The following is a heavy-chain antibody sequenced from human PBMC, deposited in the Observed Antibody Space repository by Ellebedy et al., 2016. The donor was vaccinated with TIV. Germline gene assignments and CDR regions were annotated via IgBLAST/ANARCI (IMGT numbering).Heavy chain of an antibody. CDR2: INPDSGGT. CDR1: GYTFTAYY. Sequence: ASVKVSCKASGYTFTAYYMHWARQAPGQGLEWMGWINPDSGGTNFAQKFQGRVTMTRDTSVNTAYMELSRLESDDTAVYFCARVRRGSSGMDVWGQGTTVTVS. D-gene: IGHD6-13*01. J-gene: IGHJ6*02. CDR3: ARVRRGSSGMDV. V-gene: IGHV1-2*02.